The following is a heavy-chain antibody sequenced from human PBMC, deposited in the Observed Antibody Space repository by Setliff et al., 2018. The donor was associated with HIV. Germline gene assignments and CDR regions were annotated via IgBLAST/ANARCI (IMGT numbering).Heavy chain of an antibody. D-gene: IGHD6-19*01. V-gene: IGHV3-9*03. CDR3: AKDATAGGSGAFDI. Sequence: GGSLRLSCAASGFTFDDYAMHWVRQAPGKGLEWVSGISWNSGSRGYADSVKGRFTISRDNAKNSLYLQMNSLRAEDMALYYCAKDATAGGSGAFDIWGQGTMVTVSS. CDR1: GFTFDDYA. CDR2: ISWNSGSR. J-gene: IGHJ3*02.